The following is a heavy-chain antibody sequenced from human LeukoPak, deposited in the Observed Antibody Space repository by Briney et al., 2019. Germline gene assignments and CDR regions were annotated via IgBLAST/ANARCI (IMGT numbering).Heavy chain of an antibody. D-gene: IGHD3-10*01. V-gene: IGHV3-53*01. Sequence: GGSLRLSCAASDFTVSSNYMTWVRQPPGKGLEWVSVIHKNAITSYADTVRGRFTISRDNSKNTLYLQMNNLRVDDTAVYYCARSLRVRGVPDYMDVWGKGTTVTVYS. CDR2: IHKNAIT. CDR1: DFTVSSNY. CDR3: ARSLRVRGVPDYMDV. J-gene: IGHJ6*03.